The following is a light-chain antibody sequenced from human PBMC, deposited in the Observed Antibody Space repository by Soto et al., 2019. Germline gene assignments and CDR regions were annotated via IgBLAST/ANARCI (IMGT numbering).Light chain of an antibody. CDR2: AAS. Sequence: IQMTQSPSTLSASVGDRVTITCRASQGISSYLAWYQQKPGKAPKLLIYAASTLQSGVPSRFSGSGSGTDFTLTISCLQSEDFATYYCQQYYSYPYTFGQGTRLEIK. CDR1: QGISSY. J-gene: IGKJ5*01. CDR3: QQYYSYPYT. V-gene: IGKV1-8*01.